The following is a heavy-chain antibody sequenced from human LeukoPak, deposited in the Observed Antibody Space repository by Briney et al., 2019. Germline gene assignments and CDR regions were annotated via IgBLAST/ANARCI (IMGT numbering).Heavy chain of an antibody. CDR3: ARSPPTYYYDSSGYHLFDP. J-gene: IGHJ5*02. V-gene: IGHV2-70*11. CDR2: IDWDDDK. D-gene: IGHD3-22*01. CDR1: GFSLSTSEMC. Sequence: SGPALVKPTQTLTLTCTFSGFSLSTSEMCVSWIRQPPGKPLGRLARIDWDDDKYYSTSLKTRLTISKDTSKNQVVLTMTNMDPVDTATYYCARSPPTYYYDSSGYHLFDPWGPGTLVSVSS.